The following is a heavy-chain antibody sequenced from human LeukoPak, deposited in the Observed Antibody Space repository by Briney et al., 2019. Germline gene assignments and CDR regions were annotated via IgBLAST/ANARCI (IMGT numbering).Heavy chain of an antibody. V-gene: IGHV1-69*05. Sequence: SVKVSCKXSGGTFSSYAISWVRQSPGQGLEWMGRIIPIFGTANYAQKFQGRVTITTDESTSTAYMELSSLRSEDTAVYYCARQTPEHIHSSGYLYYFDYWGQGTLVTVSS. D-gene: IGHD3-22*01. CDR3: ARQTPEHIHSSGYLYYFDY. CDR1: GGTFSSYA. CDR2: IIPIFGTA. J-gene: IGHJ4*02.